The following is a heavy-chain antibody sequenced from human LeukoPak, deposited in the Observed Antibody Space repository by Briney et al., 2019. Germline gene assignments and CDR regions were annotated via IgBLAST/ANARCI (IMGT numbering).Heavy chain of an antibody. CDR2: INPNSGGT. Sequence: GASVKVSCKASGYTFTGYYMHWVRQAPGQGLEWMGWINPNSGGTNYAQKFQGRVTMTRDTSISTAYMELSRPRSDDTAVYYCARHPRDWGSGGLRFDYWGQGTLVTVSS. D-gene: IGHD7-27*01. CDR1: GYTFTGYY. V-gene: IGHV1-2*02. CDR3: ARHPRDWGSGGLRFDY. J-gene: IGHJ4*02.